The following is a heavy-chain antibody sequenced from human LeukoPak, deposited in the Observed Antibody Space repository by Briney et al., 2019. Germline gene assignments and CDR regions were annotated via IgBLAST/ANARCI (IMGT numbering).Heavy chain of an antibody. V-gene: IGHV4-59*12. CDR3: ARFATYLDY. J-gene: IGHJ4*02. CDR2: IYYSGST. CDR1: GGSISSYY. Sequence: PSETLSLTCTVSGGSISSYYWSWIRQPPGKGLEWIGYIYYSGSTNYNPSLKSRVTISVDTSKNQFSLKLSSVTAADTAVYYCARFATYLDYWGQGTLATVSS.